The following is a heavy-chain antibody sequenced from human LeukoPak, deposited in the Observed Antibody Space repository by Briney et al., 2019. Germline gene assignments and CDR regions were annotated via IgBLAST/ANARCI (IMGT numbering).Heavy chain of an antibody. Sequence: SETLSLTCAVYGGSFSGYYWSWIRQPPGKGLEWIGEINHSGSTNYNPSLKSRVTISVDTSKNQFSLKLNSVTAADTAVYYCARETLGATSYFDYWGQGTLVTVSS. D-gene: IGHD1-26*01. J-gene: IGHJ4*02. CDR1: GGSFSGYY. CDR2: INHSGST. V-gene: IGHV4-34*01. CDR3: ARETLGATSYFDY.